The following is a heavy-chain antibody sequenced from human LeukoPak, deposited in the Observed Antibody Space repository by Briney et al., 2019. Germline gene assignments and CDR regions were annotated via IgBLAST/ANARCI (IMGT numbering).Heavy chain of an antibody. J-gene: IGHJ5*02. V-gene: IGHV3-23*01. CDR3: AKGRYCSSTSCYNYNWFDP. CDR1: GFTFSSYA. CDR2: ISGSGGST. D-gene: IGHD2-2*01. Sequence: GGSLRLSCAASGFTFSSYAMSWVRQAPGKGLEWVSAISGSGGSTYYADSVKGRFTISRDNSKNTLYLQMSSLRAEDTAVYYCAKGRYCSSTSCYNYNWFDPWGQGTLVTVSS.